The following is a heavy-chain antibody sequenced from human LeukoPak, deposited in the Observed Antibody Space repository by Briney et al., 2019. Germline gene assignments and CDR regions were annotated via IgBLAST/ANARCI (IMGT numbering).Heavy chain of an antibody. Sequence: SETLSLTCTVSGGSIISYYWSWIRQPPGKGLEWIGYIYYSGSTNYNPSLKSRVTISVDTSKNQFSLKLSSVTAADTAVYYCARVPVVGATTSDPWGQGTLVTVSS. CDR3: ARVPVVGATTSDP. CDR1: GGSIISYY. CDR2: IYYSGST. V-gene: IGHV4-59*01. J-gene: IGHJ5*02. D-gene: IGHD1-26*01.